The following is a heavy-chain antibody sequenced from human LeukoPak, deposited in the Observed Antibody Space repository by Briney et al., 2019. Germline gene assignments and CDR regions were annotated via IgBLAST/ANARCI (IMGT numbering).Heavy chain of an antibody. V-gene: IGHV4-59*01. CDR1: GGSLSNYF. J-gene: IGHJ4*02. Sequence: SETLSLTCTLSGGSLSNYFWSWIRHPPGKGLEWIGYISYSGSTNNHNPSLKSRVTISVDTSKNQFSLKLSSVTAADTAVYYCARHTTSGWYQVVYWGQGTLVTVSS. D-gene: IGHD6-19*01. CDR3: ARHTTSGWYQVVY. CDR2: ISYSGSTN.